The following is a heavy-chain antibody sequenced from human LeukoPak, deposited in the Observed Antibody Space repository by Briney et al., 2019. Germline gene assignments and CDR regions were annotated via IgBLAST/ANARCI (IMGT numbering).Heavy chain of an antibody. D-gene: IGHD3-22*01. J-gene: IGHJ4*02. CDR2: ISYDGSNK. V-gene: IGHV3-30-3*01. CDR3: ARSYDSSGYYYRFDY. CDR1: GFTFSSYA. Sequence: GGSLRLSCAASGFTFSSYAMHWVRQAPGKGLEWVAVISYDGSNKYYADSVKGRFTISRDNSKNTLYLQMNSLRAEDTAVYYCARSYDSSGYYYRFDYWGQGTLVTVSS.